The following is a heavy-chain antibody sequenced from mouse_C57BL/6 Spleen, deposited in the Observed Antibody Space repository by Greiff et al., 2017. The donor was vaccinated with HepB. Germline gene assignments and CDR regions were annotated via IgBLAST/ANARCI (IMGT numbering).Heavy chain of an antibody. Sequence: EVKLQESGPGLVKPSQSLSLTCSVTGYSITSGYYWNWIRQFPGNKLEWMGYISYDGSNNYNPSLKNRISITRDTSKNQFFLKLNSVTTEDTATYYCARDRGYSNPYWYFDVWGTGTTVTVSS. D-gene: IGHD2-5*01. CDR2: ISYDGSN. J-gene: IGHJ1*03. CDR3: ARDRGYSNPYWYFDV. V-gene: IGHV3-6*01. CDR1: GYSITSGYY.